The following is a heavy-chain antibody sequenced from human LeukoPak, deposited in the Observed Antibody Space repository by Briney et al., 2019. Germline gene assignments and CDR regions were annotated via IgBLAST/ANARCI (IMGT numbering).Heavy chain of an antibody. D-gene: IGHD3-22*01. Sequence: SETLSLTCTVSGGSISSSSYYWGWIRQPPGKGLEWIGSIYYSGSTYYNPSLKSRVTISVDTSKNQFSLKLSSVTAADTAVYYCARGTLYDSSGYIVLGSVLFYYFDYWGQGTLVTVSS. CDR3: ARGTLYDSSGYIVLGSVLFYYFDY. CDR1: GGSISSSSYY. CDR2: IYYSGST. V-gene: IGHV4-39*01. J-gene: IGHJ4*02.